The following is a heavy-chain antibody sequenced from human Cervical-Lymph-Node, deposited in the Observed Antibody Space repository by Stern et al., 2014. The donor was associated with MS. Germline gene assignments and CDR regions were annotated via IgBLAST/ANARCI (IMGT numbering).Heavy chain of an antibody. Sequence: QVQLQQWGAGLLKPSETLSLTCAVYGGSFSGYYWTWIRQAPGKGLEWIGEITPSASANHNPSLKSRATISADTSKTQFSLNLNSLTAADTAVYYCARATYDSYYAMDVWGQGTTVTVSS. CDR3: ARATYDSYYAMDV. V-gene: IGHV4-34*04. D-gene: IGHD1-1*01. CDR1: GGSFSGYY. CDR2: ITPSASA. J-gene: IGHJ6*02.